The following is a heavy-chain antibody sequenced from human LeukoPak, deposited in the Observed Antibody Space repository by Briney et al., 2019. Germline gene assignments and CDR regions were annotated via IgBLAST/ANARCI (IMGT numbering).Heavy chain of an antibody. Sequence: ASVTVTRKASGYTFTSYGISWVRQAPGQGLEWMGWISAYNGNTNYAQKLQGRVTMTTDTSTSTAYMELRSLRSDDTAVYYCARDRITPTGWFDPWGQGTLVTVSS. CDR2: ISAYNGNT. CDR3: ARDRITPTGWFDP. D-gene: IGHD4-17*01. J-gene: IGHJ5*02. V-gene: IGHV1-18*01. CDR1: GYTFTSYG.